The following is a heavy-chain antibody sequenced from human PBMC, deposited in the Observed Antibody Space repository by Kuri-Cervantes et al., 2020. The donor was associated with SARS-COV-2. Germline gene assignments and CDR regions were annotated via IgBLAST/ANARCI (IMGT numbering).Heavy chain of an antibody. D-gene: IGHD1-26*01. CDR2: IRVSSGNT. Sequence: ASVKVSCKGYGYTVSSYGIAWVRQAPGQGLEWMAWIRVSSGNTNSAQKFQARVAMTTDTSTNTVFMELRSLRSDDTAVYYCARSYYGRYSDGFDIWGHGTLVTVSS. V-gene: IGHV1-18*04. J-gene: IGHJ3*02. CDR3: ARSYYGRYSDGFDI. CDR1: GYTVSSYG.